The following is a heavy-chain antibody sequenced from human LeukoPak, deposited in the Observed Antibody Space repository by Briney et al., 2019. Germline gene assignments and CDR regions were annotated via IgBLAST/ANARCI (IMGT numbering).Heavy chain of an antibody. V-gene: IGHV3-74*03. Sequence: GGSLRLSCAASGFTFSNYWMHWVRQAPGKGLVWVSRISTDGSSTTYADSVKGRFTISRDNAKNTLYLEMNSLRAEDTAVYYCARDRYCTTTRCSDYWGQGALVTVSS. D-gene: IGHD2-2*01. CDR2: ISTDGSST. CDR1: GFTFSNYW. J-gene: IGHJ4*02. CDR3: ARDRYCTTTRCSDY.